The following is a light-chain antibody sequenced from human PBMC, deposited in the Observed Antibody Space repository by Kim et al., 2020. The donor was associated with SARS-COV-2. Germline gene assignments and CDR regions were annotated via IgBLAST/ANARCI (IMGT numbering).Light chain of an antibody. V-gene: IGLV3-1*01. CDR2: QDS. CDR1: KLGDKY. J-gene: IGLJ3*02. Sequence: SYELTQPPSASVSPGQTASITCSGDKLGDKYAYGYQQKPGQSPVLVIYQDSKRPSGIPERFSGSNSGNTATLTISGTQAMDEADYYCQAWDSSTWVFGGGTQLTVL. CDR3: QAWDSSTWV.